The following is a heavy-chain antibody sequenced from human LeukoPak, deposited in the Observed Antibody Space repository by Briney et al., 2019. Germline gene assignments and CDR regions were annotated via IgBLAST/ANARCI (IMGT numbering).Heavy chain of an antibody. CDR2: IRYDGSSN. CDR3: AKDRIDYGGYEKPDY. CDR1: GFTFSSYG. V-gene: IGHV3-30*02. Sequence: GGSLRLSCAAPGFTFSSYGMHWVRQAPGKGLEWVAFIRYDGSSNYYADSVKGRFTVSRDNSMNTLFLQMNSLRAEDTAVYYCAKDRIDYGGYEKPDYWGQGTLVTVSS. D-gene: IGHD5-12*01. J-gene: IGHJ4*02.